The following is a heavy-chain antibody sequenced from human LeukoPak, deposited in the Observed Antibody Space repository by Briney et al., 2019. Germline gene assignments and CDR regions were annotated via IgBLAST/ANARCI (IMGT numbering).Heavy chain of an antibody. CDR1: GFTVSTNY. D-gene: IGHD7-27*01. CDR2: IYSGGST. Sequence: PGGSLRLSCAASGFTVSTNYMSWVRQTRGKGREWGSVIYSGGSTYYADSVKGRFTISRDNSKNTLYLQMNSLRAEDTAVYYCAREISGGPYPWGYFDCWGQGTLVTVSS. J-gene: IGHJ4*02. CDR3: AREISGGPYPWGYFDC. V-gene: IGHV3-53*01.